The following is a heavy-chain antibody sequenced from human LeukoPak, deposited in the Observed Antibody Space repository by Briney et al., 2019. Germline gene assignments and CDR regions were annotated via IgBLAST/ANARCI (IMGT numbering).Heavy chain of an antibody. CDR3: AREEVLRYFDWSPRAFDY. Sequence: GGSLRLSCAASGFTFSSYEMNWVRQAPGKGLEWVSYISSSGSTIYYADSVKGRFTISRDNAKNSLYLQMNSLRAEATAVYYCAREEVLRYFDWSPRAFDYWGQGTLVTVSS. J-gene: IGHJ4*02. V-gene: IGHV3-48*03. D-gene: IGHD3-9*01. CDR2: ISSSGSTI. CDR1: GFTFSSYE.